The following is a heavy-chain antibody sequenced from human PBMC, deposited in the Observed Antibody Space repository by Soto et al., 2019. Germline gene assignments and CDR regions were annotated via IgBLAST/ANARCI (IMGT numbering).Heavy chain of an antibody. J-gene: IGHJ6*02. V-gene: IGHV1-69*13. D-gene: IGHD3-22*01. CDR1: GGTFSSYA. CDR3: ARGGGSSGTYYYYGMDV. CDR2: IIPIFGTA. Sequence: ASVKVSCKASGGTFSSYAISWVRQAPGQGLEWMGGIIPIFGTANYAQKFQGRVTITADESTSTAYMELSSLRSEDTAVYYCARGGGSSGTYYYYGMDVWGQGTTVTVSS.